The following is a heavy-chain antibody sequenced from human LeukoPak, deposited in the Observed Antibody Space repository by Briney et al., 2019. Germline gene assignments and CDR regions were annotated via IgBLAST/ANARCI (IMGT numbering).Heavy chain of an antibody. CDR3: ARVLDGN. CDR1: GFTFSSYG. D-gene: IGHD5-24*01. CDR2: IRSDRSSK. Sequence: QPGGSLTLSCAASGFTFSSYGMHWVRQAPGKGLEWVAFIRSDRSSKFYADSVKGRFTITRDNAKNSLYLQMDSLRTEDTAVYYCARVLDGNWGQGTLVTVS. J-gene: IGHJ4*02. V-gene: IGHV3-30*02.